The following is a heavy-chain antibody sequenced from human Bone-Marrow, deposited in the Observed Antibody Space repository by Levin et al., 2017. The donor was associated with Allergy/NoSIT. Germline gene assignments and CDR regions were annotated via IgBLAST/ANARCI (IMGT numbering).Heavy chain of an antibody. CDR3: ARLQRVETTARQVTLWPYFDS. J-gene: IGHJ4*02. CDR2: VYYSGST. V-gene: IGHV4-59*08. D-gene: IGHD4-17*01. CDR1: GGSMSTYY. Sequence: PSETLSLTCTVSGGSMSTYYWSWIRQPPGKGLEYIGYVYYSGSTNYSPSLRNRITISVDTSKKQFSLRLSSVTAADTAVYYCARLQRVETTARQVTLWPYFDSWGQGALVTVSS.